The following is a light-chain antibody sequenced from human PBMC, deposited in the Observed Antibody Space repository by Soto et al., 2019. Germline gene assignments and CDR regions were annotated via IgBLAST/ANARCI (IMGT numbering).Light chain of an antibody. Sequence: QSALTQPPSVSVSPGQSVTSSCTGTSTDFVSYNRVSWYQQPPGTVPKLMIYEVSKRPSGVPDRFSGSKSGNTASLTISGLQAADEADYYCSLYTSENAYVFGTGTKVTVL. J-gene: IGLJ1*01. V-gene: IGLV2-18*01. CDR3: SLYTSENAYV. CDR1: STDFVSYNR. CDR2: EVS.